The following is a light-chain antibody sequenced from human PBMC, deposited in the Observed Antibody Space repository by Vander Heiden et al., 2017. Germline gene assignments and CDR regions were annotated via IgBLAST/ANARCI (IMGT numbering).Light chain of an antibody. V-gene: IGLV3-21*03. J-gene: IGLJ1*01. CDR3: QVWDSSSEHYV. CDR1: NIGSKN. CDR2: DDS. Sequence: SYVLTQPPLVSVAPGKTAGITCGGNNIGSKNVNWYQQKPGQAPVLVVSDDSDRPSGIPERFAGSNSGNTATLTITRVEAGDEADYYCQVWDSSSEHYVFGTGTKVTVL.